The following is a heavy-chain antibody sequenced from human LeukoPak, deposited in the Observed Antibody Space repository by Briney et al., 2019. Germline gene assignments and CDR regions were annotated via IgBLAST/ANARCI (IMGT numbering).Heavy chain of an antibody. V-gene: IGHV3-23*01. J-gene: IGHJ4*02. CDR3: AIDPNWGTHS. D-gene: IGHD7-27*01. Sequence: GGSLRLSCAASGFTFSTYTMYWVRHPPGKSLEWVSIIGNNGGGIHYADSVKGRFTISRDNFKNALYLQMNSLRVEDTAVYYCAIDPNWGTHSWGQGVLVTVSS. CDR2: IGNNGGGI. CDR1: GFTFSTYT.